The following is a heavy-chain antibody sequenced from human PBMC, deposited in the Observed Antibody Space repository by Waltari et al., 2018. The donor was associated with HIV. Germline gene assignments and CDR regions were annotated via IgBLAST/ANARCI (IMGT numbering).Heavy chain of an antibody. CDR1: GITVSSNY. J-gene: IGHJ4*02. CDR2: IYSVGRT. CDR3: ARARTYYDFWSGNYSPDYFDY. Sequence: EVQLVESGGGLIQPGGSLRLSCAASGITVSSNYMTWVRQAPGKGLEWVAVIYSVGRTYYADSVKGRFTISRDNSKNTLYLQMNSLRAEDTAVYYCARARTYYDFWSGNYSPDYFDYWGQGTLITVSS. V-gene: IGHV3-53*01. D-gene: IGHD3-3*01.